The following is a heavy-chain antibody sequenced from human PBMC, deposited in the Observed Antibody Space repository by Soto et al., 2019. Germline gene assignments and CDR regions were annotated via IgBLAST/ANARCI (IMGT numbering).Heavy chain of an antibody. CDR3: AREGLGLYSGGGFDY. CDR1: GGSISSGGYY. V-gene: IGHV4-31*03. Sequence: QVQLQESGPGLVKPSQTLSLTCTVSGGSISSGGYYWSWIRQHPGKGLEWIGYIYYSGSTYYNPSLKSRVTTSVDTSKNQFSLKLSSVTAADTAVYYCAREGLGLYSGGGFDYWGQGTLVTVSS. CDR2: IYYSGST. J-gene: IGHJ4*02. D-gene: IGHD4-4*01.